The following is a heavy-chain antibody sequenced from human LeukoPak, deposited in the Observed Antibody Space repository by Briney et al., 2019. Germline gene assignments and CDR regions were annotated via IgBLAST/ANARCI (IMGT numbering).Heavy chain of an antibody. J-gene: IGHJ5*02. CDR3: AREGALSGVLRYFDWPSLGNWFDP. D-gene: IGHD3-9*01. CDR2: IYTSGST. CDR1: GGSISSYY. V-gene: IGHV4-4*07. Sequence: NPSETLSLTCTVSGGSISSYYWSWIRQPAGKGLEWIGRIYTSGSTNYNPSLKSRVTMSVDTSKNQFSLKLSSVTAADTAVYYCAREGALSGVLRYFDWPSLGNWFDPWGQGTLVTVSS.